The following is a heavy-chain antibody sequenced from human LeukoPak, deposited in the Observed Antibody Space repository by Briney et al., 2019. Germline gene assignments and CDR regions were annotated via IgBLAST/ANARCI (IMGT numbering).Heavy chain of an antibody. V-gene: IGHV3-53*01. D-gene: IGHD3-10*01. J-gene: IGHJ5*02. CDR3: ARDKLWFGQGWFDP. CDR2: IYSGGST. CDR1: GFTVSSNY. Sequence: GGSLRLSCAASGFTVSSNYMSWVRQAPGKGLEWVSVIYSGGSTYYADSVKGRFTISRDNSKNTLYLQMNSLRAEDTAVYYCARDKLWFGQGWFDPWGQGTLVTVSS.